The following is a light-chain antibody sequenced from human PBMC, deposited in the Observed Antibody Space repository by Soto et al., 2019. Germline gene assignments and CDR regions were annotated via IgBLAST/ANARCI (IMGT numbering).Light chain of an antibody. CDR3: SSYTRSSYSR. J-gene: IGLJ2*01. Sequence: QSALTQPASVSGSPGQSITISCTGTSSDVGGYNYVSWFQQHPGKAPKLMIYEVSHRPSGVSNRFSGSKSGNTASLTISGLQAEDEADYYCSSYTRSSYSRFGGRTKVTVL. V-gene: IGLV2-14*01. CDR1: SSDVGGYNY. CDR2: EVS.